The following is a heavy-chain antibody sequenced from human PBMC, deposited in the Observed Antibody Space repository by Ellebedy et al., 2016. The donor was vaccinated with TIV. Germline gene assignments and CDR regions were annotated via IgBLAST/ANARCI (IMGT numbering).Heavy chain of an antibody. CDR3: ARARGGCSGDGCYSDFDF. V-gene: IGHV1-3*01. Sequence: AASVKVSCKASGYPFATYAMHCLRQAPGQRPEWMGWINPDNGDTKHTQKFQARVTITRDTFASTAYMELSSLRSEDTAVYHCARARGGCSGDGCYSDFDFWGQGTLVTVSS. D-gene: IGHD2-15*01. J-gene: IGHJ4*02. CDR2: INPDNGDT. CDR1: GYPFATYA.